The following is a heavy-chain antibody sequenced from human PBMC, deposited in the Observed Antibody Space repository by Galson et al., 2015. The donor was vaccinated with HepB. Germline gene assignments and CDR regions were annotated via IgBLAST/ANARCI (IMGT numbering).Heavy chain of an antibody. D-gene: IGHD6-19*01. CDR3: ARVRFVAGEYWFFDL. V-gene: IGHV3-48*02. Sequence: SLRLSCAASGFTFSTSTMNWVRQAPGKGLEWVSYLSTTGTTIYYADSVKGRFTVSRDNAKNSLFLQMNSLRDEDTAVCYCARVRFVAGEYWFFDLWGRGTLVTVSS. CDR2: LSTTGTTI. CDR1: GFTFSTST. J-gene: IGHJ2*01.